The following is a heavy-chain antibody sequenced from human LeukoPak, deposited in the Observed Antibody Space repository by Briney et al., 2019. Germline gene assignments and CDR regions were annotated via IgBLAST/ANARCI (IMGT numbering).Heavy chain of an antibody. CDR3: ARGGLRAAAGTFDY. CDR2: IYYSGST. D-gene: IGHD6-13*01. Sequence: PSETLSLTCTVSGGSISSYYWSWIRQPPGKGLEWIGYIYYSGSTNYNPSLKSRVTISVDTSKNQFSLKLSSVTAADTAVYYCARGGLRAAAGTFDYWGQGTLVTVSS. CDR1: GGSISSYY. V-gene: IGHV4-59*01. J-gene: IGHJ4*02.